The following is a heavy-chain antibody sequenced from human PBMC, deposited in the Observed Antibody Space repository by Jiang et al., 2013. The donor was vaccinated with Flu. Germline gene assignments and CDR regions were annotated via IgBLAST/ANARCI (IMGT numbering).Heavy chain of an antibody. J-gene: IGHJ4*02. CDR1: GGSISSGGYY. D-gene: IGHD5-24*01. CDR2: IYYSGST. V-gene: IGHV4-31*03. CDR3: AREVEMATIDY. Sequence: SLTCTVSGGSISSGGYYWSWIRQHPGKGLEWIGYIYYSGSTYYNPSLKSRVTISVDTSKNQFSLKLSSVTAADTAVYYCAREVEMATIDYWGQGTLVTVSS.